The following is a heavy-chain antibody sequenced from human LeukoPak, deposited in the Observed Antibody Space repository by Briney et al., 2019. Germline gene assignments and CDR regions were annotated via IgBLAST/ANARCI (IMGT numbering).Heavy chain of an antibody. D-gene: IGHD6-19*01. J-gene: IGHJ6*02. CDR2: ISWNSGSI. V-gene: IGHV3-9*01. Sequence: PGGSLRVSCAASGFTFGDYAMHWVRQALGKGLEWVSGISWNSGSIGYADSVKGRFTISRDNAKNSLYLQMNSLRAEDTAVYYCARADSSGWLSVWYYYGMDVWGQGTTVTVSS. CDR1: GFTFGDYA. CDR3: ARADSSGWLSVWYYYGMDV.